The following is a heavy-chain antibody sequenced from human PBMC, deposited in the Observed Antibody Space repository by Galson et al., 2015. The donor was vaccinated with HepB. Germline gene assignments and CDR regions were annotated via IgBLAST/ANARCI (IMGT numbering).Heavy chain of an antibody. V-gene: IGHV3-21*01. D-gene: IGHD2-21*01. Sequence: SLRLSCAASGFTFSSYSMNWVRQAPGKGLEWVSSISSSSSYIYYADSVKGRFTISRDNAKNSLYLQMNSLRAEDTAVYYCARFVVIATSYFDYWGQGTLVTVSS. CDR1: GFTFSSYS. CDR2: ISSSSSYI. J-gene: IGHJ4*02. CDR3: ARFVVIATSYFDY.